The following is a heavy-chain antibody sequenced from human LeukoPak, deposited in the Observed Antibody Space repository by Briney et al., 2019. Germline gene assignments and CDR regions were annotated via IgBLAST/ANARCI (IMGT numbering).Heavy chain of an antibody. D-gene: IGHD3-16*02. CDR2: IRYDGSNK. CDR1: GFTFSSYG. J-gene: IGHJ5*02. V-gene: IGHV3-30*02. CDR3: AKGRRLGELSPTYNWFDP. Sequence: GGSLRLSCAAAGFTFSSYGMHWVRQAPGKGLEWVAFIRYDGSNKYYADSVKGRFTICRDNSKNTLYLQMNSLRAEDTAVYYCAKGRRLGELSPTYNWFDPWGQGTLVTVSS.